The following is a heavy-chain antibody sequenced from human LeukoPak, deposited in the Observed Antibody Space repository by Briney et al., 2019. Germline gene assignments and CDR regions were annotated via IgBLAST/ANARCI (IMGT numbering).Heavy chain of an antibody. CDR3: AKVGVDYDIGGFSQFDY. V-gene: IGHV3-30*02. D-gene: IGHD3-22*01. CDR2: TPYDASNE. CDR1: GFTFSSHG. J-gene: IGHJ4*02. Sequence: GGSLRLSCAASGFTFSSHGMHWVRQAPGKGLEWVAFTPYDASNEYYADSVEGRFTISRDDSKNMLYLHMNNLRPEDTAVYYCAKVGVDYDIGGFSQFDYWGQGNLVTVSS.